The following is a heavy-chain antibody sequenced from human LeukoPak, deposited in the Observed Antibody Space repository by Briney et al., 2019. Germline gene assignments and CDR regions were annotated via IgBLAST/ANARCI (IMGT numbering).Heavy chain of an antibody. CDR2: IYYSGST. J-gene: IGHJ4*02. V-gene: IGHV4-61*08. D-gene: IGHD3-3*01. CDR1: GGSISSGGYY. Sequence: PSETLSLTCTVSGGSISSGGYYWSWIRQHPGKGLEWIGYIYYSGSTNYNPSLKSRVTISVDTSKNQFSLKLSSVTAADTAVYYCARGGSGYDFWSGYPYFDYWGQGTLVTVSS. CDR3: ARGGSGYDFWSGYPYFDY.